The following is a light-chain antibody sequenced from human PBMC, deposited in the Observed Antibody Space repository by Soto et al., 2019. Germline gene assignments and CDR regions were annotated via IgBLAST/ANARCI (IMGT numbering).Light chain of an antibody. V-gene: IGKV1-6*01. Sequence: IQMTQSPASLSASVGDRVTITCRASQGIRSELGWYQQKPGKAPNLLIYTASTLQSGVPSRFSGSGSGTDFTLTISSLQPEDFATYYCIQDYNYPLTFGGGTKVDIK. CDR3: IQDYNYPLT. CDR1: QGIRSE. J-gene: IGKJ4*01. CDR2: TAS.